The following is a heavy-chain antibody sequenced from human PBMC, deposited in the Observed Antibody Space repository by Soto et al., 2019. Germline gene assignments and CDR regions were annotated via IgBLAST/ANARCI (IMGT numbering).Heavy chain of an antibody. D-gene: IGHD2-21*01. V-gene: IGHV3-23*01. CDR2: ISRSGDRT. J-gene: IGHJ6*02. CDR3: ARPFPDKTYYYSGMDV. CDR1: GFTFSDFA. Sequence: EVQLSQSGGGLVQPGESLSLSCAASGFTFSDFAMTWIRQSPGKGLEWVCTISRSGDRTFYAASVRGRLTVSRDNSKDALYLQVNSLRAHDTAIYYCARPFPDKTYYYSGMDVWGQGTAVTVSS.